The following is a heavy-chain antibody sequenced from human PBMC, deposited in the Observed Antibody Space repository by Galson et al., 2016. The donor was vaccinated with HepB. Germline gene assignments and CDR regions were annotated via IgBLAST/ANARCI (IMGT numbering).Heavy chain of an antibody. CDR2: INPSSGST. CDR3: ARGEYTGYNVVLTDYYDYGLDV. J-gene: IGHJ6*02. Sequence: SVKVSCKASGYAFTKYYMHWVRQAPGQGLEWMAIINPSSGSTSYAQKFQGRVTMTRDTSTSTVYMELSSLRSEDTAIYYCARGEYTGYNVVLTDYYDYGLDVWGQGTAVIVSS. V-gene: IGHV1-46*01. D-gene: IGHD2-21*01. CDR1: GYAFTKYY.